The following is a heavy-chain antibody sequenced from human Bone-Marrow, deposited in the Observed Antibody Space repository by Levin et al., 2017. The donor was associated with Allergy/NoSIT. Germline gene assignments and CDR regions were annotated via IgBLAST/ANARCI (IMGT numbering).Heavy chain of an antibody. J-gene: IGHJ5*02. CDR3: ARQPTYSDNSGHYSGWFDP. D-gene: IGHD3-22*01. CDR1: GYTFSSYW. Sequence: GESLKISCKGSGYTFSSYWIAWVRQMPGKGLEWMGVIYPSDSDTRYSPSFEGQVTISVDKSVNTAYLEWSSLKASDTAMYYCARQPTYSDNSGHYSGWFDPWGQGTLVTVSS. CDR2: IYPSDSDT. V-gene: IGHV5-51*01.